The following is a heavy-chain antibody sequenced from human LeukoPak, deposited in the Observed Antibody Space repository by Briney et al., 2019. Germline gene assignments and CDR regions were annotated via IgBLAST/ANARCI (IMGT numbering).Heavy chain of an antibody. CDR2: ISSGSRYI. CDR3: ARGSALEAGTDY. J-gene: IGHJ4*02. CDR1: GFTFSTYS. D-gene: IGHD2-15*01. V-gene: IGHV3-21*01. Sequence: GGSLRLSCAASGFTFSTYSMNWVRQAPGKGLEWVSSISSGSRYIYYADSVKGRFTISRDNAKNSLYLQMNSLRAEDTAVYYCARGSALEAGTDYWGQGTLVTVSS.